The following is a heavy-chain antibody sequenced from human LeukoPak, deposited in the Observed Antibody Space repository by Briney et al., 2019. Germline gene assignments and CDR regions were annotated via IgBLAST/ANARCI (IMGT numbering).Heavy chain of an antibody. CDR3: AKGDFYTAMVFTQFDY. D-gene: IGHD5-18*01. J-gene: IGHJ4*02. V-gene: IGHV3-23*01. Sequence: GGSLRLSCAASGFTFSSYAMSWVRQAPGKGLEWVSTISGSGGSTYYADSVKGRFTISRDNSKNTLYLQMNSLRAEDTAVYYCAKGDFYTAMVFTQFDYWGQGTLVTVSS. CDR1: GFTFSSYA. CDR2: ISGSGGST.